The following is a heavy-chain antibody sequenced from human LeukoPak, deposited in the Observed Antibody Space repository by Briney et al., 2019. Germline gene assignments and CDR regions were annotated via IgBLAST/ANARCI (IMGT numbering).Heavy chain of an antibody. Sequence: PGGSLRLSCAASGFTFSSYGMHWVRQAPGKGLEWVAVISYDGSNKYYADSVKGRFTISRDNSKNTLYLQMNSLRAEDTAVYYCAKSMGPYYYDSSGYYWGQGTLVTVSS. CDR1: GFTFSSYG. J-gene: IGHJ4*02. CDR3: AKSMGPYYYDSSGYY. D-gene: IGHD3-22*01. V-gene: IGHV3-30*18. CDR2: ISYDGSNK.